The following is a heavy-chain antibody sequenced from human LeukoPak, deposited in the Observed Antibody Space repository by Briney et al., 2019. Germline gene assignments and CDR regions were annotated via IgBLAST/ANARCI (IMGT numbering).Heavy chain of an antibody. CDR3: ARTLDYDFWSGYD. V-gene: IGHV4-34*01. CDR1: GGSFSGYY. Sequence: SETLSLTCALYGGSFSGYYWSWIRQPPGKGLEWIGEINHSGSTNYNPSLKSRVTISVDTSKNQFSLKLSSVTAADTAVYYCARTLDYDFWSGYDWGQGTLVTVSS. D-gene: IGHD3-3*01. J-gene: IGHJ4*02. CDR2: INHSGST.